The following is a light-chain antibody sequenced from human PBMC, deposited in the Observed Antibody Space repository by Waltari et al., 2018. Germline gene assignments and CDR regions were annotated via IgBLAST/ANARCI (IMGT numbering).Light chain of an antibody. V-gene: IGLV1-40*01. J-gene: IGLJ3*02. CDR1: SSNIGAGFD. CDR3: QSFDSSLAFSEVV. Sequence: QPVLTQPPSVSGAPGQTVTITCTGSSSNIGAGFDVHGYQQLPGRAPKLLIYGDINRPSGVPDRFSGSKSGTSASLAITGLQAEDEADYYCQSFDSSLAFSEVVFGGGTKLTVL. CDR2: GDI.